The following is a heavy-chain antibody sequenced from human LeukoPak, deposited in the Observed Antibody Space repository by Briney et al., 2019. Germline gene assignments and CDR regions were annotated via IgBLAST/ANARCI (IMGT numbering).Heavy chain of an antibody. CDR1: GFTFSNYA. J-gene: IGHJ4*02. Sequence: GRSLRLSCAASGFTFSNYAMHWVRQAPGKGLECVAVISSDGSDKYYADSVKGRFTISRDNSENTLYVQMNSLRAEDTAVYYCARGKYYYDSSGYYSGGLGYWGQGTLVTVSS. CDR2: ISSDGSDK. CDR3: ARGKYYYDSSGYYSGGLGY. D-gene: IGHD3-22*01. V-gene: IGHV3-30*04.